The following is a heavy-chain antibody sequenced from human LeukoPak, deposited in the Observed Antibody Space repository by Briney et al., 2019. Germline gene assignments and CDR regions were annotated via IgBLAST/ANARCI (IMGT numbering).Heavy chain of an antibody. D-gene: IGHD1-26*01. J-gene: IGHJ4*02. V-gene: IGHV3-30*03. CDR3: TRPHSGSYQHAVDS. CDR2: ISYDGGNK. CDR1: GFTFNSYG. Sequence: GGSLRLSCAASGFTFNSYGMHWVRQTPGKGLEWVAVISYDGGNKYYADSVKGRFTISRDNSKNTLFLQMSSLRPEDTAVYYCTRPHSGSYQHAVDSWGQGTLVTVSS.